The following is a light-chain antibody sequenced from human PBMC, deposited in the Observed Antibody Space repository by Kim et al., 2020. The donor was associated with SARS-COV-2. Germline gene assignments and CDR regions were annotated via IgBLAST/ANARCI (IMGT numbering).Light chain of an antibody. V-gene: IGLV2-14*03. CDR1: SSDFDVYNY. J-gene: IGLJ2*01. CDR2: DVS. CDR3: SSYTSSSTLVV. Sequence: HSITISCTETSSDFDVYNYVSLYQQHPGKARKLMIYDVSNRPSGVSNRFSGSKSGNTASLTISGLQAEDEADYYCSSYTSSSTLVVFGGGTQLTVL.